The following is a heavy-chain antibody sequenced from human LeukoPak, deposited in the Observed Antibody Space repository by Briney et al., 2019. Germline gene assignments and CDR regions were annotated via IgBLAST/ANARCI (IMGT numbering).Heavy chain of an antibody. CDR3: AHILAPWAAAGTPTFDY. D-gene: IGHD6-13*01. CDR1: GFSLSTSGVG. J-gene: IGHJ4*02. CDR2: IYWNDDK. V-gene: IGHV2-5*01. Sequence: SGPTLVKPTQTLTLTCTFSGFSLSTSGVGVGWIRQPPGKALGWLALIYWNDDKRYSPSLKSRLTITKDTSKNQVVLTMTNMDPVDTATYYCAHILAPWAAAGTPTFDYWGQGTLVTVSS.